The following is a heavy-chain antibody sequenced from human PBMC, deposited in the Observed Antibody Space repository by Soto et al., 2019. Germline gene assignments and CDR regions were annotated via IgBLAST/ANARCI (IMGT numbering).Heavy chain of an antibody. CDR2: ISNRGSII. CDR3: ARETFHPGQVDV. V-gene: IGHV3-11*01. Sequence: GGSLRLSCAASGFIFSDYYMSWIRQAPGKGLEWLSYISNRGSIIYYADSVKGRFTISRDNAKNSLYLEMNSLRAEDTAVYYCARETFHPGQVDVWGKGTTVTVSS. D-gene: IGHD2-21*01. J-gene: IGHJ6*04. CDR1: GFIFSDYY.